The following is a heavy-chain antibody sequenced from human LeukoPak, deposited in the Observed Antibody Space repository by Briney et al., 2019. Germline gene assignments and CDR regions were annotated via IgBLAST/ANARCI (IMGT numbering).Heavy chain of an antibody. CDR2: IIPIFGTA. CDR1: GGTFSSYA. J-gene: IGHJ5*02. CDR3: ARDQGGFSNWFDP. V-gene: IGHV1-69*05. D-gene: IGHD3-16*01. Sequence: GASVKVSCKASGGTFSSYAISWVRQAPGQGLEWMGGIIPIFGTANYAQKFQGRVTITTDESTSTAYMELSSLRSEDTAVYYCARDQGGFSNWFDPWGQGTLVTVSS.